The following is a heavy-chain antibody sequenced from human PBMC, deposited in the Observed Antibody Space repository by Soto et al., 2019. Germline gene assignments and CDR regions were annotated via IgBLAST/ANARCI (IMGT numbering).Heavy chain of an antibody. D-gene: IGHD1-1*01. CDR3: AKSEGYSFDI. Sequence: EVQLVESGGGLVQPGGSLRLSCAASGLSFSSHWMSWGRQAPGRGLEWVANIRQDGGEEQYSDSVKGRLTLSRDNAKNSLYLQMNGLTVDDTAVYYCAKSEGYSFDIRGQGTMVTVSS. J-gene: IGHJ3*02. V-gene: IGHV3-7*01. CDR2: IRQDGGEE. CDR1: GLSFSSHW.